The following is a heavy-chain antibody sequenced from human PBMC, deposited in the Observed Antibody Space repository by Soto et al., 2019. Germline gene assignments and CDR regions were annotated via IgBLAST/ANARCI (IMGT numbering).Heavy chain of an antibody. J-gene: IGHJ4*02. D-gene: IGHD6-13*01. CDR2: IYYSGST. CDR1: GGSISSYY. V-gene: IGHV4-59*08. Sequence: QVQLQESGPGLVKPSETLSLTCTVSGGSISSYYWSWIRQPPGKGLEWIGYIYYSGSTNYNPSLKSRVTISVDTSKNQFSLKLSSVTAADTAVYYCARRLRSSTPFDYWGQGTLVTVSS. CDR3: ARRLRSSTPFDY.